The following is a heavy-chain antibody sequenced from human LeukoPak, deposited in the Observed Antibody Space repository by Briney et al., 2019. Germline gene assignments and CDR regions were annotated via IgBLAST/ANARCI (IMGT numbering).Heavy chain of an antibody. CDR3: ASQVPYCGGDSYPTDAFDI. D-gene: IGHD2-21*02. CDR2: IYYSGST. CDR1: GGSISSYY. V-gene: IGHV4-59*08. J-gene: IGHJ3*02. Sequence: SETLSLTCTVSGGSISSYYWSWIRQPPGKGLEWIGYIYYSGSTNYNPSLKSRVTISVDTSKNQFSLKLSSVTAADTAVYYCASQVPYCGGDSYPTDAFDIWGKGTMVTVS.